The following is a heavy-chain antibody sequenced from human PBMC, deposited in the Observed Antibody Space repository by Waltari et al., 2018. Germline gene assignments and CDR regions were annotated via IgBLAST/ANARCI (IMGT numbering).Heavy chain of an antibody. V-gene: IGHV7-4-1*02. D-gene: IGHD2-2*01. Sequence: QVQLVQSGSEWQKPGASVKVSCKAYGSSLPNYPINWVRQAPGQGLGVMGWITTNTENPTYTQGLTRRFVFSLDTSVSTAYLQINDLKAEDTAIYYCAREVVPAAKIVVNWFDPWGQGTQVTVSS. CDR1: GSSLPNYP. J-gene: IGHJ5*02. CDR2: ITTNTENP. CDR3: AREVVPAAKIVVNWFDP.